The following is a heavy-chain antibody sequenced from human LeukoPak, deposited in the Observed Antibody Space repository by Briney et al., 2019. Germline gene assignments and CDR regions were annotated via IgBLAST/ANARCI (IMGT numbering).Heavy chain of an antibody. CDR3: AHRRSAYDWNHGDFDY. V-gene: IGHV2-5*02. D-gene: IGHD1-14*01. CDR2: IYWDDDK. CDR1: GFSLSTTGVG. J-gene: IGHJ4*02. Sequence: SGPTLVNPTQTLTLTCTFSGFSLSTTGVGVGWIRQPPGKALEWLALIYWDDDKRYSPPLKRRLTIFKDTSYNQVVLVMTDLDPVDTATYYCAHRRSAYDWNHGDFDYWGQGTLVTVSS.